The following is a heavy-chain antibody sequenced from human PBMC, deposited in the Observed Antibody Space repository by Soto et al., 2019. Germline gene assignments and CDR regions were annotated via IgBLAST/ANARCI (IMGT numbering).Heavy chain of an antibody. D-gene: IGHD2-15*01. CDR3: ARDRSYCSGGSCYSAWFDP. J-gene: IGHJ5*02. CDR1: GGSISSYY. CDR2: IYYSGST. V-gene: IGHV4-59*01. Sequence: SETLSLTCTVSGGSISSYYWGWSRQPPGKGLEWIGYIYYSGSTNYNPSLKSRVTISVDTSKNQFSLKLSSVTAADTAVYYCARDRSYCSGGSCYSAWFDPWGQGTLVTVSS.